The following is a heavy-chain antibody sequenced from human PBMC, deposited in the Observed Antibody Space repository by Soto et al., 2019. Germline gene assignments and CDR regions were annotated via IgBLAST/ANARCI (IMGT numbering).Heavy chain of an antibody. CDR3: ARSIVLVTALDY. D-gene: IGHD2-21*02. CDR2: ISYDGSNK. V-gene: IGHV3-30-3*01. Sequence: PGGSLRLSCAASGFTFSSYPMHWVRQAPGKGLEWVAVISYDGSNKHYADSVKGRFTISRDSSKDTLHLQINSLKHEDSAVYYCARSIVLVTALDYWGQGTLVTV. CDR1: GFTFSSYP. J-gene: IGHJ4*02.